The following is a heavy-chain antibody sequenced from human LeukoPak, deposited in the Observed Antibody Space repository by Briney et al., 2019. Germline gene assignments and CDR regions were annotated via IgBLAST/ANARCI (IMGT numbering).Heavy chain of an antibody. J-gene: IGHJ5*02. CDR3: ARMGLGTGLAGGRNNWFDP. Sequence: ASVKVSCTASGYTFTSYYMHWVRQAPGQGLEWMGIINPSGGSTSYAQKFQGRVTMTRDMSTSTVYMELSSLRSEDTAVYYCARMGLGTGLAGGRNNWFDPWGQGTLVTVSS. CDR1: GYTFTSYY. V-gene: IGHV1-46*01. CDR2: INPSGGST. D-gene: IGHD7-27*01.